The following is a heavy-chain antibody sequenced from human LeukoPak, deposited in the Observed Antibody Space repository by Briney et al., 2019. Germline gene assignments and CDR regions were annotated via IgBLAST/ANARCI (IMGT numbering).Heavy chain of an antibody. V-gene: IGHV3-66*01. CDR2: IYSDGTT. J-gene: IGHJ4*02. CDR3: GALSGTTPLGGV. Sequence: PGGSLRLSCAASGFTVRNNYMTWGRQAPGKGLEWVSLIYSDGTTQYADSVKGRFTISRDNSKNTLYLQMNSLRAEDTAVYYCGALSGTTPLGGVGGQGNLVTVSS. D-gene: IGHD1-1*01. CDR1: GFTVRNNY.